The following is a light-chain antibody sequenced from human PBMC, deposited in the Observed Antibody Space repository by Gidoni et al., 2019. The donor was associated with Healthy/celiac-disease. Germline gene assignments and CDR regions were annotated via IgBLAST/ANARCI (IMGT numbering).Light chain of an antibody. CDR3: AAWDDSLNGCL. CDR2: SNN. V-gene: IGLV1-44*01. J-gene: IGLJ1*01. CDR1: TASIGTNV. Sequence: QSVFTQPPPASGTPGQRVTISCSGSTASIGTNVVNWYQQLPGMAPKLLIYSNNQRPSGVPDRFSAPKSGTSASLAISGLQSEDEADYYCAAWDDSLNGCLFGAGTKVTVL.